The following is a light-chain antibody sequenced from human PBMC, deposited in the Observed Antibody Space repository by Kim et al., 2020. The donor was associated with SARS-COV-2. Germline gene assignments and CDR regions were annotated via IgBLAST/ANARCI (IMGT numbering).Light chain of an antibody. J-gene: IGLJ3*02. V-gene: IGLV1-51*01. CDR3: GTWDSSLSARV. Sequence: GERVPITGAGNNSNIVNNYVSWYQQLQGTAPKLLVYDNNKRPSGIPDRFSGSKSGTSATLGITGLQTGDEADYYCGTWDSSLSARVFGGGTQLTVL. CDR1: NSNIVNNY. CDR2: DNN.